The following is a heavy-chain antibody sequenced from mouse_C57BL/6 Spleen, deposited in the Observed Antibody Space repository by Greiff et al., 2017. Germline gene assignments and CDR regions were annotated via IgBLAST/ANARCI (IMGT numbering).Heavy chain of an antibody. Sequence: VQLPQSGPELVKPGASVKISCKASGYSFTGYYMHWVKQSSEKSLEWIGEINPSTGGTSYNQKFKGKATLTVDKSSSTAYMQLKSLTSEDSAVYYGARPSITTVVAHWYFDVWGTGTTVTVSS. D-gene: IGHD1-1*01. CDR3: ARPSITTVVAHWYFDV. CDR1: GYSFTGYY. V-gene: IGHV1-43*01. CDR2: INPSTGGT. J-gene: IGHJ1*03.